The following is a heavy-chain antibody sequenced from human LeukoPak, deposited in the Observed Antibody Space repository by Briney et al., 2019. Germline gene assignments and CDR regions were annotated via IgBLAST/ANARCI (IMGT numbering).Heavy chain of an antibody. CDR3: AKAAAAIGQGVDYHYGMDV. V-gene: IGHV3-23*01. CDR2: ISGSGGST. Sequence: GGSLRLSCAASGFTFSSYAMSWVRQAPGKGLEWVSAISGSGGSTYYADSVKGRFTISRDNSKNTLYLQMNSLRAEDTAVYYCAKAAAAIGQGVDYHYGMDVWGQGTTVTVSS. J-gene: IGHJ6*02. CDR1: GFTFSSYA. D-gene: IGHD2-2*02.